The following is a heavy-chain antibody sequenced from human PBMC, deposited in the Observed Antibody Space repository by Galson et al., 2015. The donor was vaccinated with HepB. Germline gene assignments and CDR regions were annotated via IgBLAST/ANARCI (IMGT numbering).Heavy chain of an antibody. CDR2: ISSSSSTT. CDR3: ARDDIAAAGTLFDY. CDR1: GFTFSSYS. Sequence: SLRLSCAASGFTFSSYSMNWVRQAPGKGLEWVSYISSSSSTTYYADSVKGRFTISRDNAKNSLYLQMNSLRDEDTAVYYCARDDIAAAGTLFDYWGQGTLVTVSS. V-gene: IGHV3-48*02. D-gene: IGHD6-13*01. J-gene: IGHJ4*02.